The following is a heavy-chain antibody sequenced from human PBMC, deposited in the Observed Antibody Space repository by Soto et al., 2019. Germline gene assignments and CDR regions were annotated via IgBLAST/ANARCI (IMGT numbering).Heavy chain of an antibody. Sequence: EVQLVQSGAEVKKPGEPMKISCKGSGYIFPSYWIGWVRQMPGKGLEWMGIIYPGDSYTRYIPSLQGQVTISADKSISTAYVQWSSMKASDTAMYYCGRQNYDILTGYYWGDFDIWSQGTTFTVSS. D-gene: IGHD3-9*01. CDR3: GRQNYDILTGYYWGDFDI. CDR1: GYIFPSYW. V-gene: IGHV5-51*03. CDR2: IYPGDSYT. J-gene: IGHJ3*02.